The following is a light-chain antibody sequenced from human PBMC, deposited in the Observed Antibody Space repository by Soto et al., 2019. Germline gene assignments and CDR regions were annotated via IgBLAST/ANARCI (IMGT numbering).Light chain of an antibody. V-gene: IGKV4-1*01. CDR2: WAS. CDR3: QQYYSTMYT. CDR1: QSVLYSYNNRDS. J-gene: IGKJ2*01. Sequence: DIVMTQSPDSLAVSLGERATINCKSSQSVLYSYNNRDSLAWYQQKPGLPTKLLIYWASIRASGVPDRFSGGGSGTDFTLTISSLQAEDVAVYYCQQYYSTMYTFGQGTKLEIK.